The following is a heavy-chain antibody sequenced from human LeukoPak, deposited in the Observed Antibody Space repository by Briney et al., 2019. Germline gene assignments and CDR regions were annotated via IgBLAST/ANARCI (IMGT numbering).Heavy chain of an antibody. D-gene: IGHD1-7*01. CDR3: AKDRGYNWNYGPTWFDP. CDR1: GFTFSSYA. Sequence: GGSLRLSCAASGFTFSSYAMSWVRQAPGKGLEWVSAISGSGGSTYYADSVKGRFTISRDNSKNTLYLQMNSLRAEDTAVYYCAKDRGYNWNYGPTWFDPWGQGTLVTVS. CDR2: ISGSGGST. J-gene: IGHJ5*02. V-gene: IGHV3-23*01.